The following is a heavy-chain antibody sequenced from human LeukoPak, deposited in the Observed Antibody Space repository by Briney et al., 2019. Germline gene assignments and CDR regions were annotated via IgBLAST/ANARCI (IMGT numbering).Heavy chain of an antibody. J-gene: IGHJ4*02. D-gene: IGHD6-19*01. CDR1: GDTFSSYA. Sequence: SVKVSCKASGDTFSSYAISWVRQAPGQGLEWMGGIIPIFGTANYAQKFQGRVTITADESTSTAYMDLSSLRSEDTAVYYCARGRMAGTYVFDYWSQGTLVTVSS. CDR3: ARGRMAGTYVFDY. V-gene: IGHV1-69*13. CDR2: IIPIFGTA.